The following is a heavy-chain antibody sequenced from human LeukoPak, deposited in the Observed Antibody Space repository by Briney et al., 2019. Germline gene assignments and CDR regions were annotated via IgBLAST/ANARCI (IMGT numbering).Heavy chain of an antibody. Sequence: GGSLRLSCAASGFIFSSYWMSWVRQAPGKGLEWVANIKQGGSEKYYVDSVKGRSTISRDSAKNSLYLQMNSLRAEDTAVYYCARDAYRDRYFDYWGQGTLVTVSS. V-gene: IGHV3-7*01. CDR3: ARDAYRDRYFDY. J-gene: IGHJ4*02. CDR1: GFIFSSYW. CDR2: IKQGGSEK. D-gene: IGHD4-11*01.